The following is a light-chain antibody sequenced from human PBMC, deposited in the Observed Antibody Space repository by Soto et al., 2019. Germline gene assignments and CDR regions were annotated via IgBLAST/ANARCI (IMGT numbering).Light chain of an antibody. J-gene: IGKJ5*01. CDR3: QQYTGPPTT. CDR1: HSFSSSC. V-gene: IGKV3-20*01. CDR2: GAS. Sequence: EMVLTQSPGTLSLSPGERASLSCRASHSFSSSCLAWYQQKPGQAPRLLIYGASTRATGIPARFSGSGSGTDFTLTITRLEPEDSAVYFCQQYTGPPTTFGQGTRLEIK.